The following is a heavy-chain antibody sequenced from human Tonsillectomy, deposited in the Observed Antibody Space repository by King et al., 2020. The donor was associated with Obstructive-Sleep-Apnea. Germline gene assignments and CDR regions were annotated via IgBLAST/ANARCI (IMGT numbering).Heavy chain of an antibody. Sequence: QVQLQQWGAGLLKPSETLSLTCAVYGGSFSGYYWSWIRQPPGKGLEWIGEINHSGSTNYNPSLKSRVTISVDTSKNQFSLKLSSVTAADTAVYYCATRGPGIAAAGYLSWGQGTLVTVSS. J-gene: IGHJ4*02. CDR1: GGSFSGYY. V-gene: IGHV4-34*01. CDR3: ATRGPGIAAAGYLS. CDR2: INHSGST. D-gene: IGHD6-13*01.